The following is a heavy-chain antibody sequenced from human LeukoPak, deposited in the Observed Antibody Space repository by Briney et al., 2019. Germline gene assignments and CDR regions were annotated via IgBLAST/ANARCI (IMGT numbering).Heavy chain of an antibody. CDR3: ARDHRYAFDN. CDR1: GFNFIDYS. V-gene: IGHV3-48*01. CDR2: IGISSGNT. Sequence: GGSLRLSCAASGFNFIDYSMNWVRQAPGKGLEWISYIGISSGNTKYADSVKGRFTISRDKARNPLYLQMNSLRVEDTAVYYCARDHRYAFDNWGNGTLVTVSS. J-gene: IGHJ4*01. D-gene: IGHD5-12*01.